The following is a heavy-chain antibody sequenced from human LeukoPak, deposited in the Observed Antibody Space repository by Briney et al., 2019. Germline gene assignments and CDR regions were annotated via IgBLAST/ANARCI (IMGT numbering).Heavy chain of an antibody. J-gene: IGHJ4*02. CDR1: GYTFTGYY. CDR2: INPNSGGT. Sequence: GASVKVSCKASGYTFTGYYMHWVRQAPGQGLEWMGWINPNSGGTNYAQKFQGRVTMTRDTSISTAYMELSRLRSDDTAVYYCARLLRYFDWFIDYWGQGTPVTVSS. V-gene: IGHV1-2*02. CDR3: ARLLRYFDWFIDY. D-gene: IGHD3-9*01.